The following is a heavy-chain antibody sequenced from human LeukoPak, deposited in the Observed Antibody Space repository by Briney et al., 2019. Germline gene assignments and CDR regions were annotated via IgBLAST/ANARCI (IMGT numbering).Heavy chain of an antibody. V-gene: IGHV4-59*08. Sequence: SETLSPTCTVSGGSLSKYYWSWVRQPPGKGLEWIGYIFYSGSTNYNPSLKSRVTISVVTYKNQFSLKLSSVTAADTAVYYCARHLITETTYRQGFDIWGQGTMVTVSS. J-gene: IGHJ3*02. CDR2: IFYSGST. D-gene: IGHD1-1*01. CDR3: ARHLITETTYRQGFDI. CDR1: GGSLSKYY.